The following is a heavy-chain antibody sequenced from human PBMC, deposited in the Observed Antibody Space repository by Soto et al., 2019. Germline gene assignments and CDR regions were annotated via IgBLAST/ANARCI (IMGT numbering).Heavy chain of an antibody. V-gene: IGHV4-4*07. CDR3: AGGQRFFDWFEP. Sequence: SETLSITCTVSGGAISTYYWTWIRQPAGKGLEWIGRIYSSGSTKYNPSLQSRVTMSLDTSNNQFSLRLTSVTAADTAVYYCAGGQRFFDWFEPWGQGTLVTVFS. CDR1: GGAISTYY. CDR2: IYSSGST. J-gene: IGHJ5*02. D-gene: IGHD3-3*01.